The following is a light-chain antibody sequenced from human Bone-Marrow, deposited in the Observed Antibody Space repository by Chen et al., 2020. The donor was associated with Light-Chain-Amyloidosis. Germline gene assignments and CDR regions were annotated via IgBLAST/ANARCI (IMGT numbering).Light chain of an antibody. CDR3: QSYDSSLSGSV. CDR2: VNN. V-gene: IGLV1-40*01. CDR1: SSNIGAGYD. J-gene: IGLJ3*02. Sequence: QSVLTQPPSVSGAPGQRVTISCTGSSSNIGAGYDVHWYQQLPGTAPKLLIYVNNNRPSGVPDRFSGSKSGTSASLAITGLQAEEEADYYGQSYDSSLSGSVFGGGTKLTVL.